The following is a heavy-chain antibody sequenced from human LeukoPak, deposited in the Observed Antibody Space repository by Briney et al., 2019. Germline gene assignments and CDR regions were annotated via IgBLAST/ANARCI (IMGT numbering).Heavy chain of an antibody. V-gene: IGHV3-7*01. CDR1: GFTFSSYW. CDR2: IKEDGSEK. Sequence: GGSLRLSCAASGFTFSSYWMSWVRQAPGKGLEWVANIKEDGSEKYYVDSVKGRFTISRDNGKNSLYLQMNSLRAEDTAVYYCARTLAARHISGYIDYWGQGTLVTVSS. J-gene: IGHJ4*02. CDR3: ARTLAARHISGYIDY. D-gene: IGHD3-22*01.